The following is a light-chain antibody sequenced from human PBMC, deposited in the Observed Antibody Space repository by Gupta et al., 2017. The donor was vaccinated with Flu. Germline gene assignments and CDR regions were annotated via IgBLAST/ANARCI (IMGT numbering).Light chain of an antibody. V-gene: IGLV1-40*01. CDR1: SSYIGAGHD. CDR2: GNS. J-gene: IGLJ1*01. Sequence: QSVLTQPPSVAGAPGQRVPLSCPRTSSYIGAGHDLHWYQQLPGSAPKLLFAGNSNRPSGVPDRVSVSKSGTSASLAITGLQAEDEADYYCQSYDIGLSGPYVFGTGTKVTVL. CDR3: QSYDIGLSGPYV.